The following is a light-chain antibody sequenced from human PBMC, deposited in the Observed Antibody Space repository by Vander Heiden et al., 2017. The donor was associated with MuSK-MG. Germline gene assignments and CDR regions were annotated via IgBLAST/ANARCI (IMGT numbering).Light chain of an antibody. Sequence: DIQLTQSPSFLSVSVGDRVTITCRASQNNGSYLAWYQPKPGTAPKLLIYVASKLQKGVPSRFSGSGSETAFTLTISSVQPEDFATYYCQQLNSYPFGGGTKVEIK. J-gene: IGKJ4*01. CDR2: VAS. CDR3: QQLNSYP. CDR1: QNNGSY. V-gene: IGKV1-9*01.